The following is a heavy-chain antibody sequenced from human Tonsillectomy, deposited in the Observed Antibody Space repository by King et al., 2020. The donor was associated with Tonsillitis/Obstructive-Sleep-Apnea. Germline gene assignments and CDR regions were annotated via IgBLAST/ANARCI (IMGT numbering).Heavy chain of an antibody. CDR2: ISGRGGSI. V-gene: IGHV3-23*04. CDR3: AKGREYFDY. Sequence: VQLVESGGGLVQPGGSLRLSCAASGFTFSSYAMSWVRQAPGKGLEWVSGISGRGGSIYYADSVKGRFTISRDNSKNMFYLQMNSLRAEDTAEYYCAKGREYFDYWGQGTLVTVSS. CDR1: GFTFSSYA. J-gene: IGHJ4*02.